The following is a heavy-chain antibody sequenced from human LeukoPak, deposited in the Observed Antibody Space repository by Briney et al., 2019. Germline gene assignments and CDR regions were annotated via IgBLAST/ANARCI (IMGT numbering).Heavy chain of an antibody. J-gene: IGHJ2*01. V-gene: IGHV4-39*01. CDR2: AHYSGST. Sequence: PSETLSLTCSVSGGSISNSNYYWGWIRQPPGKGPEWIGSAHYSGSTHYNPSLKSRVTISVDTSKNQFSLTLTSVTAADTAVYYCARIAQGWSFDLWGRGTLVTVSS. D-gene: IGHD2-21*01. CDR1: GGSISNSNYY. CDR3: ARIAQGWSFDL.